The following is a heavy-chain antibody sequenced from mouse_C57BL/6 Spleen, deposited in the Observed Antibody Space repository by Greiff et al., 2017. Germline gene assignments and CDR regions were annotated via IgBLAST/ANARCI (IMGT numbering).Heavy chain of an antibody. Sequence: EVKLVESGGGLVKPGGSLKLSCAASGFTFSSYAMSWVRQTPEKRLEWVATISDGGSYTYYPDNVKGRFTISRDNAKNNLYLQISHLKSEDTAMYYCARGNYDYDYDYWGHGTTLTVSS. D-gene: IGHD2-4*01. CDR3: ARGNYDYDYDY. J-gene: IGHJ2*01. CDR2: ISDGGSYT. CDR1: GFTFSSYA. V-gene: IGHV5-4*03.